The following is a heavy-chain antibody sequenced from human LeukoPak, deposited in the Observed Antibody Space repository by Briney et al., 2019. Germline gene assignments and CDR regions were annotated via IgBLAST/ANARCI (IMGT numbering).Heavy chain of an antibody. Sequence: GGSLRLSCAASGFTFSSYAMSWVRQAPGKGLEWVSAISGSGGSTYYADSVKGRFTISRDNSKNTLYLQMNSLGAEDTAVYYCAKAREAGAAGTTRYYFDYWGQGTLVTVSS. CDR2: ISGSGGST. CDR3: AKAREAGAAGTTRYYFDY. D-gene: IGHD6-13*01. J-gene: IGHJ4*02. CDR1: GFTFSSYA. V-gene: IGHV3-23*01.